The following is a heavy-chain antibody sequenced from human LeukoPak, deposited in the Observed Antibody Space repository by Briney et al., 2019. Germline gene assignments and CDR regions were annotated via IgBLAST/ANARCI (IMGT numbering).Heavy chain of an antibody. J-gene: IGHJ5*02. V-gene: IGHV4-59*08. CDR2: IYYSGST. Sequence: SETLSLTCTVSGGSISSYYWSWIWQPPGKGLEWIGYIYYSGSTNYNPSLTSRVTISVDTSKNQFSLKLTSVTAADTAAYYCARHPSGRMWLQQGGWFDPWGQGTLVTVSS. CDR3: ARHPSGRMWLQQGGWFDP. D-gene: IGHD5-24*01. CDR1: GGSISSYY.